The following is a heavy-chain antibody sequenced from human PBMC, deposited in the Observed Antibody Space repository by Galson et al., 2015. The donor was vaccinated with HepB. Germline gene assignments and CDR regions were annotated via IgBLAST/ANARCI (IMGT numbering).Heavy chain of an antibody. D-gene: IGHD6-6*01. Sequence: LSCAASGLTVSKNYMTWVRQAPGKGLEWVSVLHSGGASFYADSVRGRFTISRDNSKNTLYLQMNSLRAEDTAIYYCAREVSIQESDGGYGMDVWGQGTTVTVSS. CDR3: AREVSIQESDGGYGMDV. CDR1: GLTVSKNY. CDR2: LHSGGAS. V-gene: IGHV3-53*01. J-gene: IGHJ6*02.